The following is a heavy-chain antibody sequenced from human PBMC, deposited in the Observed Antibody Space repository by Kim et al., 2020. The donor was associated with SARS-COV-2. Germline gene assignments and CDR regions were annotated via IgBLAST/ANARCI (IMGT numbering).Heavy chain of an antibody. Sequence: STYSNPSLKSRVTISVDTSKNHFSLKLSSVTAADTAVYYCARQGWELPDYWGQGTLVTVSS. CDR2: ST. CDR3: ARQGWELPDY. J-gene: IGHJ4*02. D-gene: IGHD1-26*01. V-gene: IGHV4-39*01.